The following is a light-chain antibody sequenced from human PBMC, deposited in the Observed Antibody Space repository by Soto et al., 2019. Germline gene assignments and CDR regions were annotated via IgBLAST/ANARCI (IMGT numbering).Light chain of an antibody. CDR1: SSDVGSYTR. CDR3: NSYTGSSTYV. V-gene: IGLV2-18*02. J-gene: IGLJ1*01. Sequence: QSALTQPPSVSGSPGQSVAISCTGTSSDVGSYTRVSWYQQPTGAAPKLMIYEVSNRPSGVPDRFSGSKSGNTASLTISGLQAEDEDDYYCNSYTGSSTYVFGTGTKVTVL. CDR2: EVS.